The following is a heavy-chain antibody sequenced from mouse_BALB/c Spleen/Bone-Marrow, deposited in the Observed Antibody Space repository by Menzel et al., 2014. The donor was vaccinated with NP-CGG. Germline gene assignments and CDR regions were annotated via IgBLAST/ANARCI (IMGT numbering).Heavy chain of an antibody. V-gene: IGHV1-69*02. Sequence: QVQLKQSGAELVRPGASVKLSCKASGYTFTSYWINWVKQRPGQGLEWIGNIYPSDSYTNYNQKFKDKATLTVDKSSSTAYMQLSGPTSEDSAVYYCTRSGTLGAMDYWGQGTSVTVSS. J-gene: IGHJ4*01. CDR3: TRSGTLGAMDY. CDR2: IYPSDSYT. D-gene: IGHD4-1*01. CDR1: GYTFTSYW.